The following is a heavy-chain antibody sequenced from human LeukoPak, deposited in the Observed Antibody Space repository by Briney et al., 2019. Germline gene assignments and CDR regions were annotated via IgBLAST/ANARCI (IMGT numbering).Heavy chain of an antibody. V-gene: IGHV3-7*04. CDR2: IKQDGSEK. Sequence: PGGSLRLSCAASGFTFSSYWMRWVRQAPGKGLEWVANIKQDGSEKYYVDSVKGRFTISRDNAKNSLYLQMNSLRAEDTAVYYCARGGYSGYAIASNWFDPWGQGTLVTVSS. CDR1: GFTFSSYW. CDR3: ARGGYSGYAIASNWFDP. J-gene: IGHJ5*02. D-gene: IGHD5-12*01.